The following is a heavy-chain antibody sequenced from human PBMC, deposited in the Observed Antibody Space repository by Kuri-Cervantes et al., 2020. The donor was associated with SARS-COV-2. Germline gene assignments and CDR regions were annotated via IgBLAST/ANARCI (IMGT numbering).Heavy chain of an antibody. CDR2: ISYDGSKK. J-gene: IGHJ4*02. D-gene: IGHD3-16*01. CDR3: ARDPYYYGDYPDY. Sequence: GESLKISCAASGFTFSSYAMHWVRQAPGKGLEWVAVISYDGSKKCYAESVKGRFTISRDNSKNTMYLQMNSLRAEDTAVYYCARDPYYYGDYPDYWGQGTLVTVSS. V-gene: IGHV3-30*04. CDR1: GFTFSSYA.